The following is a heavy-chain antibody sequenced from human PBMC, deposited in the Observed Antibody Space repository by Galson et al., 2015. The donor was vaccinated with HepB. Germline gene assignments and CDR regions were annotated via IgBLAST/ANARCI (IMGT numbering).Heavy chain of an antibody. D-gene: IGHD6-13*01. V-gene: IGHV3-30*04. CDR2: ISYDGSNK. Sequence: SLRLSCAASGFTFSSYAMHWVRQAPGKGLEWVAVISYDGSNKYYADSVKGRFTISRDNSKNTLYLQMNSLRAEDTAVYYCARAAGHWYFDLWGRGTLVTVSS. CDR1: GFTFSSYA. J-gene: IGHJ2*01. CDR3: ARAAGHWYFDL.